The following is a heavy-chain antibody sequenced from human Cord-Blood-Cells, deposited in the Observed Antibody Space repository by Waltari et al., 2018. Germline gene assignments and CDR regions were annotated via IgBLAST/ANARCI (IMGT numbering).Heavy chain of an antibody. Sequence: QVQLVESGGGVVQPGRSLRLSCAASGFTFSSYAMHWVRQATGKGLEWVAVISYDGSNKYYADSVKGRFTISRDNSKNTLYLQMNSLRAEDTAVYYCARDPREYYYYYGMDVWGQGP. CDR1: GFTFSSYA. J-gene: IGHJ6*02. CDR3: ARDPREYYYYYGMDV. CDR2: ISYDGSNK. V-gene: IGHV3-30-3*01.